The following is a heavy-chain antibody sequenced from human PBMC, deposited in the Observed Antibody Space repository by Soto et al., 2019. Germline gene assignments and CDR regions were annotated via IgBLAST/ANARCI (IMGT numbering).Heavy chain of an antibody. CDR3: AKEAAFGEWYLDL. CDR1: GFSFSTYG. CDR2: VGDDGKAK. Sequence: QVQLVESGGGVVQPGNSLGLSCAGSGFSFSTYGMHWVRQAPGKGLEWVAVVGDDGKAKVYADSVKGRVTTSRDNSKKTLHLQMNSLRPEDTAIYYCAKEAAFGEWYLDLWGRGTLVTVSS. V-gene: IGHV3-30*18. D-gene: IGHD3-10*01. J-gene: IGHJ2*01.